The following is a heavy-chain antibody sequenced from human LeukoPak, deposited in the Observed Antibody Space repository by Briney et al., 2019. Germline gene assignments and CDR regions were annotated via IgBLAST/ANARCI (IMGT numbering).Heavy chain of an antibody. CDR1: GFTFSSYG. J-gene: IGHJ2*01. D-gene: IGHD1-7*01. V-gene: IGHV3-33*01. CDR2: IWYDGSNK. Sequence: GGSLRLSCAASGFTFSSYGMHWVRQAPGKGLEWVAVIWYDGSNKYYADSVKGRFTISRDNSKNTLHLQMNSLRAEDTAVYYCARDRNYRPGYFDLWGRGTLVTVSS. CDR3: ARDRNYRPGYFDL.